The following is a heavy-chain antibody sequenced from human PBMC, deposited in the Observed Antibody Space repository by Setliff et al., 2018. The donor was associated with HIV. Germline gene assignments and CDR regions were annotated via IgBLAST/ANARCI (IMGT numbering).Heavy chain of an antibody. CDR1: GGSFSGYY. J-gene: IGHJ4*02. Sequence: SETLSLTCAVYGGSFSGYYWSRIRQPPGKGLEWIGEIIHSGDTYYNPSLKSRVTISVDTSKNQFSLKLSSVTAADTAVYYCARRDQYGGSPYFESWGQGALVTVSS. D-gene: IGHD3-10*01. V-gene: IGHV4-34*12. CDR2: IIHSGDT. CDR3: ARRDQYGGSPYFES.